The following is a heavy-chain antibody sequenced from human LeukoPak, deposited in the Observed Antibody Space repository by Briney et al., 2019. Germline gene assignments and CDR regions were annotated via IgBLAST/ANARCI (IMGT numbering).Heavy chain of an antibody. V-gene: IGHV3-9*01. J-gene: IGHJ4*02. CDR3: AKGPPYYDSSGYYERTLRVGSFDY. CDR1: GFTLDDYA. CDR2: ISWNSGSI. D-gene: IGHD3-22*01. Sequence: GRSLRLSCAASGFTLDDYAMHWVRQAPGKGLEWVSGISWNSGSIGYADSVKGRFTISRDNAKNSLYLQMNSLRAEDTALYYCAKGPPYYDSSGYYERTLRVGSFDYWGQGTLVTVSS.